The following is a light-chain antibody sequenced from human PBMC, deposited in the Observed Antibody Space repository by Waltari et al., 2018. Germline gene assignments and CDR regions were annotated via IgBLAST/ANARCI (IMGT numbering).Light chain of an antibody. J-gene: IGKJ5*01. CDR2: GAS. V-gene: IGKV3-11*01. CDR3: HQRSNWPIT. CDR1: QSVSSY. Sequence: EIVLTQSPATLSLSPGERATLSCRASQSVSSYLVWYQQKPGQTPRLLIYGASNRATCIPARFSGSGSVTDFTLTISSLESEDFAVYYCHQRSNWPITFGQGTRLEIK.